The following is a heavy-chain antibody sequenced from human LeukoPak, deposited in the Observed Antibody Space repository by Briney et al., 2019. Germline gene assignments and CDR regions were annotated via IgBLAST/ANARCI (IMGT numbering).Heavy chain of an antibody. CDR2: ISGSGGST. D-gene: IGHD6-19*01. V-gene: IGHV3-23*01. CDR1: GFTFSSYA. J-gene: IGHJ4*02. Sequence: GGSLRLSCAASGFTFSSYAMSWVRQAPGKGLEWVSAISGSGGSTYYADSVKGRFTISRDNSNNTLYLQMNSLRAEDTAVYYCAKKRPKGGIAVAGSLYFDYWGQGTLVTVSS. CDR3: AKKRPKGGIAVAGSLYFDY.